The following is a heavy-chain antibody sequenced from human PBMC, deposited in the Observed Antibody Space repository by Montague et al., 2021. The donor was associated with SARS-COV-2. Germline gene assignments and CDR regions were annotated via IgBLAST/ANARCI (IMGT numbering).Heavy chain of an antibody. D-gene: IGHD3-3*01. J-gene: IGHJ5*02. CDR2: TYYSGST. Sequence: SETRSLTCTVSGGSVSSYYWSWIRQSPGKGLQWLGYTYYSGSTDYNPSLKSRVTMSVDTSKNQLSLRLNSVTTADTAVYFCARAGGFYDYWSGYSSSAGFFDPWGQGILVTVSS. CDR3: ARAGGFYDYWSGYSSSAGFFDP. CDR1: GGSVSSYY. V-gene: IGHV4-59*02.